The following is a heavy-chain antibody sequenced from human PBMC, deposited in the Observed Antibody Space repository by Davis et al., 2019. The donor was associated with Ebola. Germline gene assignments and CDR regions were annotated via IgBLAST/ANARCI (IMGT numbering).Heavy chain of an antibody. D-gene: IGHD5-18*01. V-gene: IGHV3-23*01. CDR2: ISGSGGST. CDR3: AKSGYSYGPEYYYYGMDV. CDR1: GFTFSSYA. Sequence: GESLKISCAASGFTFSSYAMSWVRQAPGKGLEWVSAISGSGGSTYYADSVKGRFTISRDNSKNTLYLQMNSLRAEDTAVYYCAKSGYSYGPEYYYYGMDVWGQGTTVTVSS. J-gene: IGHJ6*02.